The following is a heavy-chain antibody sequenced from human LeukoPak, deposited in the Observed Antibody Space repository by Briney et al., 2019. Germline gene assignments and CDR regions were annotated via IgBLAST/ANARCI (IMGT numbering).Heavy chain of an antibody. CDR2: ISYDGSNK. CDR1: GFTFSIYG. J-gene: IGHJ4*02. V-gene: IGHV3-30*19. CDR3: ARDENTVATGPDY. D-gene: IGHD5-12*01. Sequence: GGSLRLSCAASGFTFSIYGMYWVRQAPGKGLEWVAVISYDGSNKYYADSVKGRFTISRENSKNTLYLQMNSLRREDTAVYYCARDENTVATGPDYWGQGTLVTVSS.